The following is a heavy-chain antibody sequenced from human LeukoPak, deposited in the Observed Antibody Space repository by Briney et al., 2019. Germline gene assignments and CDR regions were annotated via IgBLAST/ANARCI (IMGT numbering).Heavy chain of an antibody. CDR3: ARGHTAVTRHFDF. CDR2: ISSSGSTI. Sequence: GGSLRLSCAASGFTFSDYYMSWIRQAPGKGLEWVSYISSSGSTIYYADSVKGRFTITRDDAKNLLYLDMNSLRAEDTAVYYCARGHTAVTRHFDFWGQGTLVTVSS. CDR1: GFTFSDYY. D-gene: IGHD4-17*01. J-gene: IGHJ4*02. V-gene: IGHV3-11*04.